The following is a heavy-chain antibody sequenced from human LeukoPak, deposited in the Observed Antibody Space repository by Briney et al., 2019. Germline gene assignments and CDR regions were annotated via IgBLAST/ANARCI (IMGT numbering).Heavy chain of an antibody. CDR1: GFTASSTY. CDR3: AKSGLNRFDY. V-gene: IGHV3-53*01. J-gene: IGHJ4*02. CDR2: IYRGGST. Sequence: PGGYLRLSCAASGFTASSTYMTWVRQAPGKGLEWVSVIYRGGSTYYTDSVKGRFTISRDNSKNTVYLQMNSLRAEDTAVYYCAKSGLNRFDYWGQGTLVTVSS. D-gene: IGHD2-15*01.